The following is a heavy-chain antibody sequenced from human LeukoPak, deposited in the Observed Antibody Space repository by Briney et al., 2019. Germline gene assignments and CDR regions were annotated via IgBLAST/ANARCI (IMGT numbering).Heavy chain of an antibody. V-gene: IGHV4-34*01. CDR2: INHSGST. CDR1: GGSFSGYY. Sequence: SETLSLTCAVYGGSFSGYYWSWIRQPPGKGLEWIGEINHSGSTNYNPSLKSRVTISVDTSKNQFSLKLSSVTAADTAVYYCAEGKNPVRKVNPGGQEPLVT. J-gene: IGHJ4*02. CDR3: AEGKNPVRKVNP.